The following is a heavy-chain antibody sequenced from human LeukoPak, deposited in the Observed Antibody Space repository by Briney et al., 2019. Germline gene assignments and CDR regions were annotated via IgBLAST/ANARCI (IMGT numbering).Heavy chain of an antibody. D-gene: IGHD3-9*01. Sequence: GGSLRLSCAASGFTFSSYSMSWIRQAPGKGLEWVSAIIGSGNSTYYADSVKGRFTISRDNSENTLNLQMNSLRAEDTAVYYCARGLTYYDFLTGYYVGNWFDPWGQGTLVTVSS. CDR3: ARGLTYYDFLTGYYVGNWFDP. CDR2: IIGSGNST. J-gene: IGHJ5*02. CDR1: GFTFSSYS. V-gene: IGHV3-23*01.